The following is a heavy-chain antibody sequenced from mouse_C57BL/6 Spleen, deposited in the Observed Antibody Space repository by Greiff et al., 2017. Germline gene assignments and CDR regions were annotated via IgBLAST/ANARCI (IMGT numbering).Heavy chain of an antibody. CDR1: GYTFTSYW. V-gene: IGHV1-59*01. Sequence: QVQLQQPGAELVRPGTSVKLSCKASGYTFTSYWMHWVKQRPGQGLEWIGVIDPSDSYTNYNQKFKGKATLTVDTSSSTAYMQLSSLTSEDAAVYYCAPYDYDEGAWFAYWGQGTLVTVSA. D-gene: IGHD2-4*01. J-gene: IGHJ3*01. CDR2: IDPSDSYT. CDR3: APYDYDEGAWFAY.